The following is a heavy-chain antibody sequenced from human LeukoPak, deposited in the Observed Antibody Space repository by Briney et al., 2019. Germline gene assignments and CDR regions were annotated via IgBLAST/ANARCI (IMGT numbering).Heavy chain of an antibody. V-gene: IGHV3-23*01. CDR1: GFTFGSYA. D-gene: IGHD3-16*02. CDR2: ISGGGGAT. CDR3: AKGGTFGGVIVFLFDS. Sequence: GGSLRLSCAASGFTFGSYAMNWVRLAPGKGLEWVSGISGGGGATDYAHSVKGRFTISRDNSKDTLYLQMTSLRADDTAVYFCAKGGTFGGVIVFLFDSWGQGTLVTVSS. J-gene: IGHJ4*02.